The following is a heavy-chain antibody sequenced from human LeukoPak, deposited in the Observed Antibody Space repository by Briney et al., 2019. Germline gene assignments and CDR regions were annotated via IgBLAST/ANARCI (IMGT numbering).Heavy chain of an antibody. D-gene: IGHD2-21*01. CDR2: IKPDGTEK. J-gene: IGHJ4*02. CDR3: ARGGNSSWDY. CDR1: GFVFSNYW. Sequence: GGSLRLSCAASGFVFSNYWMSWVRQAPGKGQEWVANIKPDGTEKYCVDSLKGRFTISRDNTKNSLYLQMNSLRVEDTAVYYCARGGNSSWDYWGQGALVTVSS. V-gene: IGHV3-7*01.